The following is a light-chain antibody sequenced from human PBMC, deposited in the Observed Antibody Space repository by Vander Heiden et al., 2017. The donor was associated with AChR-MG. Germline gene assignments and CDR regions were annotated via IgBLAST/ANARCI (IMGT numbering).Light chain of an antibody. CDR1: QSVSTK. Sequence: EIVMTQSPATLSVSPGERATLSCRASQSVSTKLAWFQQKPGQAPRLLIYGASTRATGIPARFSGSGSGTEFTLTISGLQSEDFALYYCQQYDNWPPLTFGGGTKVEIK. J-gene: IGKJ4*01. CDR2: GAS. V-gene: IGKV3-15*01. CDR3: QQYDNWPPLT.